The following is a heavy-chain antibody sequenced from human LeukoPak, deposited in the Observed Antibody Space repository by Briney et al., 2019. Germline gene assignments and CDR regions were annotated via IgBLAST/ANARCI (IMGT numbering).Heavy chain of an antibody. Sequence: SETLSLTCAVYGGSFSGYYWSWIRQPPGKGLEWIGEINHSGSTNYNPSLKSRVTISVDTSKNQFSLKLSSVTAADTAVYYCARALRDVVVPAARGYGMDVWDKGTAVTVSS. J-gene: IGHJ6*04. D-gene: IGHD2-2*01. CDR1: GGSFSGYY. CDR2: INHSGST. CDR3: ARALRDVVVPAARGYGMDV. V-gene: IGHV4-34*01.